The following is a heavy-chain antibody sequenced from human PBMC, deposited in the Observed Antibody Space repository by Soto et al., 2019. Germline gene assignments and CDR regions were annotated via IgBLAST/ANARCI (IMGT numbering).Heavy chain of an antibody. CDR2: ISLYSDGT. CDR3: ARVVPGAEAWFGP. CDR1: GYTFSNYS. J-gene: IGHJ5*02. Sequence: QVQLVQSGGEVKRPGASVKVSCKTSGYTFSNYSITWVRQAPGQPLEWLGWISLYSDGTNYAQKFQGRVSMTTDTSTTTAYMELRSLRSDDTAVYHCARVVPGAEAWFGPWGQGTLVTVSS. V-gene: IGHV1-18*01. D-gene: IGHD2-2*01.